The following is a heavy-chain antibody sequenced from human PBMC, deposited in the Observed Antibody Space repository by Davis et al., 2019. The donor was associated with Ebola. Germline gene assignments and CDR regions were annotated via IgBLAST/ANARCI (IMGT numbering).Heavy chain of an antibody. D-gene: IGHD3-22*01. Sequence: SVKVSCKASGGTFSSYAISWVRQAPGQGLEWMGGIIPIFGTANYAQKFQGRVTITADESTSTAYMELSSLRSEDTAVYYCARVQDNYYDSSGFDYWGQGTLVTVSS. CDR1: GGTFSSYA. CDR2: IIPIFGTA. V-gene: IGHV1-69*13. J-gene: IGHJ4*02. CDR3: ARVQDNYYDSSGFDY.